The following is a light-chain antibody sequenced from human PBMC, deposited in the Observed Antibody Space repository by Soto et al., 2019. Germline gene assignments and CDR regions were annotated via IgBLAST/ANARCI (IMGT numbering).Light chain of an antibody. CDR2: GAS. Sequence: MTQSPDTLSVYPKERVTLSCRASQSLTRNLAWYQHKPVQSPRLLIYGASARATGIPDRFSGGGSGAEYTLTISSLQSEDFAVYYCQLSAKLPSTFAQGTKVDVK. CDR1: QSLTRN. J-gene: IGKJ1*01. CDR3: QLSAKLPST. V-gene: IGKV3-15*01.